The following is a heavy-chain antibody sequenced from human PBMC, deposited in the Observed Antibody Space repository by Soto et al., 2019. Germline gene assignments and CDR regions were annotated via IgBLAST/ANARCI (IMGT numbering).Heavy chain of an antibody. Sequence: EVQLLESGGGLVQPGGSLRLSCAASGFTFSSYAMSWVRQAPGKGLEWVSAISGSGASTYYADSVKGRLTISRDNSKNTLYLQMNSLRAEDTAVYYCAKVMVPGVGYQYYFDYWGQGTLVTVSS. CDR3: AKVMVPGVGYQYYFDY. CDR1: GFTFSSYA. V-gene: IGHV3-23*01. CDR2: ISGSGAST. D-gene: IGHD3-10*01. J-gene: IGHJ4*02.